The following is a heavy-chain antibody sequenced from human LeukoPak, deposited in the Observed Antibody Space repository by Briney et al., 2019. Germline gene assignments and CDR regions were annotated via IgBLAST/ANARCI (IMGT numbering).Heavy chain of an antibody. CDR3: ARAKGSGWWGAYYMDV. V-gene: IGHV3-64*01. J-gene: IGHJ6*03. CDR2: ISSNGGST. Sequence: GGSLRLSCAASGFTFSSYAMHWVRQAPGKGLEYVSAISSNGGSTYYANSVKGRFTISRDNSKNTLYLQMGSLRAEDMAVYYCARAKGSGWWGAYYMDVWGKGTAVTVSS. D-gene: IGHD6-19*01. CDR1: GFTFSSYA.